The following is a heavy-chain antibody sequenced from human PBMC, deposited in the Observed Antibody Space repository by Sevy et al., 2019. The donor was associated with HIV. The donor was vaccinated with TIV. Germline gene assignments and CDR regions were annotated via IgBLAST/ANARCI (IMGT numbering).Heavy chain of an antibody. Sequence: ASVKVSCKASGGTFSRHAISWVRQAPGQGLEWMGGIIPIFGRGNYEQQFLGSVTITAHESTGTVYMELSSLRSDDTLGSYCAKGSDDIVAVPAVRLYYQNGMDVWGQRTTVTVSS. CDR2: IIPIFGRG. V-gene: IGHV1-69*13. J-gene: IGHJ6*02. CDR1: GGTFSRHA. CDR3: AKGSDDIVAVPAVRLYYQNGMDV. D-gene: IGHD2-2*01.